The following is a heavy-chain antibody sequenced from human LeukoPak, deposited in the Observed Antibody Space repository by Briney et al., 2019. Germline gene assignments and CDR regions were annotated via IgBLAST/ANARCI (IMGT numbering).Heavy chain of an antibody. CDR2: ISWNSGSI. CDR3: AKVLAGGSPDAFDI. CDR1: GFTFDDYA. J-gene: IGHJ3*02. V-gene: IGHV3-9*01. Sequence: QPGGSLRLSCAASGFTFDDYAMHWVRHAPGKGLEWVSGISWNSGSIGYADSVKGRFTISRDNAKNSLYLQMNSLRAEDTALYYCAKVLAGGSPDAFDIWGQGTMVTVSS. D-gene: IGHD2-8*02.